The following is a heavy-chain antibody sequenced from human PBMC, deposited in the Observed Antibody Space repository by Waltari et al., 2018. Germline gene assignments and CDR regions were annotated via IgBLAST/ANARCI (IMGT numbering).Heavy chain of an antibody. CDR1: GFTFRSYG. CDR2: IWYYGTKN. Sequence: QVQLVESGGGVVQPGRSLRLSCAASGFTFRSYGLHWVRQAQGKGLGWVAVIWYYGTKNYYADSVKGRFTISRDNSKNTLYLQMNSLRAEDTAVYYCAKDLPTAAVDGMDVWGQGTTVTVSS. D-gene: IGHD2-2*01. J-gene: IGHJ6*02. V-gene: IGHV3-33*06. CDR3: AKDLPTAAVDGMDV.